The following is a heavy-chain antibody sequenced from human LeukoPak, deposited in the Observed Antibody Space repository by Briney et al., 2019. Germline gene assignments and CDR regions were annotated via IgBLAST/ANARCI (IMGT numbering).Heavy chain of an antibody. CDR3: ARDDILTGYAYYYYYGMDV. J-gene: IGHJ6*02. V-gene: IGHV1-2*06. CDR1: GYTYTGYH. D-gene: IGHD3-9*01. Sequence: ASVKVSCKASGYTYTGYHLHWVRLAPGQGLEWMGRINPNSGGTNYAQKFQGRVTMTRDTSISTAYMELSRLRSDDTAVYYCARDDILTGYAYYYYYGMDVWGQGTTVTVSS. CDR2: INPNSGGT.